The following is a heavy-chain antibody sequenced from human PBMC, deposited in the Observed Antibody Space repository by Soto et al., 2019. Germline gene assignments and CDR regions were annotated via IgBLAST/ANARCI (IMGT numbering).Heavy chain of an antibody. Sequence: QVQLLQSGAEVKKPGSSVKVSCMTSAGTFSSYATSWVRQAPGQGLEWMGGIIPMFGTTNYSQKFQGRVTITADESTRIACMELHSLRSEDTAVYYCTRTRIAAAYNHYYYYGMDSWGLGTTVTVSS. D-gene: IGHD6-13*01. V-gene: IGHV1-69*12. CDR2: IIPMFGTT. J-gene: IGHJ6*02. CDR3: TRTRIAAAYNHYYYYGMDS. CDR1: AGTFSSYA.